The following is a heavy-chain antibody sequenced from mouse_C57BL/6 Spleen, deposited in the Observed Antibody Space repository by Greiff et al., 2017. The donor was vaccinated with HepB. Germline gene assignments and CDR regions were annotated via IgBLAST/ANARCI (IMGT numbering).Heavy chain of an antibody. Sequence: EVKLVESVAELVRPGASVKLSCTASGFNIKNTYMHWVKQRPEQGLEWIGRIDPANGNTKYAPKFQGKATITADTSSNTAYLQLSSLTSEDTAIYYCARGSNYNYYAMDYWGQGTSVTVSS. J-gene: IGHJ4*01. CDR1: GFNIKNTY. V-gene: IGHV14-3*01. CDR3: ARGSNYNYYAMDY. CDR2: IDPANGNT. D-gene: IGHD2-5*01.